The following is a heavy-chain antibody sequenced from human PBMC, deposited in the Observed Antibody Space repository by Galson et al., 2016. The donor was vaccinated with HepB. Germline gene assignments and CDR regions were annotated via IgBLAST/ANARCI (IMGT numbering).Heavy chain of an antibody. CDR1: GFTFSSYA. V-gene: IGHV3-30-3*01. Sequence: LRLSCAASGFTFSSYAMHWVRQTPGKGLEWVAVISYDGSNKYYADSVKGRFTISRDNSKNTLYLQMSSLRAEDTAVYYCAREFHNWFDPWGQGTLVTVSS. CDR2: ISYDGSNK. J-gene: IGHJ5*02. CDR3: AREFHNWFDP.